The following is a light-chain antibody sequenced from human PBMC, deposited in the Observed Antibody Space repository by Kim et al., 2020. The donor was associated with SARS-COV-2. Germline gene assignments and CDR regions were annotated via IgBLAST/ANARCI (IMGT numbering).Light chain of an antibody. CDR1: SLSKKY. J-gene: IGLJ2*01. V-gene: IGLV3-25*03. CDR2: KDT. CDR3: QSADSSDTVI. Sequence: VSPGQTAKITCSGDSLSKKYSYWYQQKPGQAPIILIYKDTERPSGIPERFSGSRSGTTVTLSISGVQAEDEGDYYCQSADSSDTVIFGRGTQLTVL.